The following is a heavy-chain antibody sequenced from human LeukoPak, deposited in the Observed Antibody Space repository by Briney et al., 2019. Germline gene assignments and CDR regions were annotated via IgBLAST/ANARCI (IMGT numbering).Heavy chain of an antibody. J-gene: IGHJ5*02. CDR1: GFTSSSYA. V-gene: IGHV3-23*01. D-gene: IGHD3-22*01. CDR2: ISGSGGST. CDR3: AKDGFKEYYYDSSGP. Sequence: QPGGSLRLSCAASGFTSSSYAMSWVRQAPGKGLEWVSAISGSGGSTYYADSVKGRFTISRDNSKNTLYLQMNSLRAEDTAVYYCAKDGFKEYYYDSSGPWGQGTLVTVSS.